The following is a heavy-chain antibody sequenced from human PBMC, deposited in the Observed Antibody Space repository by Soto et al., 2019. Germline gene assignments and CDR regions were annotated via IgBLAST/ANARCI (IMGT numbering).Heavy chain of an antibody. V-gene: IGHV3-30*18. D-gene: IGHD6-19*01. J-gene: IGHJ4*02. CDR2: ISYDGSNK. CDR1: GFTFSSYG. CDR3: AKDLKYSSGAYKPPGY. Sequence: GGSLKLSCAASGFTFSSYGMHWVRQAPGKGLEWVEVISYDGSNKYYADSVKGRFTISRDNSKNTLYLQMNSLRAEDTAVYYCAKDLKYSSGAYKPPGYWGQGTLVTVSS.